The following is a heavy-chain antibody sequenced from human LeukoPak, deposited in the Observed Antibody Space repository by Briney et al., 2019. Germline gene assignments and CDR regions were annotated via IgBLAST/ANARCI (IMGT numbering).Heavy chain of an antibody. V-gene: IGHV3-21*01. J-gene: IGHJ3*01. CDR2: ISASPYI. Sequence: GGSLRLSCAGSGFAFSAYSMNWARQAPGKGLEWVSSISASPYIYYADSVKDRFIIFRDNAQSSLYLQMNSRRAEDTAVYYCVRGGLSMQREDVFDLWGQGTMVTVSS. D-gene: IGHD2/OR15-2a*01. CDR1: GFAFSAYS. CDR3: VRGGLSMQREDVFDL.